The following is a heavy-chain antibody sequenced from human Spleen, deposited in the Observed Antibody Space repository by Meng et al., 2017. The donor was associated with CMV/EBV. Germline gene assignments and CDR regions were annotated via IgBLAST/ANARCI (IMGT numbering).Heavy chain of an antibody. D-gene: IGHD7-27*01. J-gene: IGHJ5*02. Sequence: VSVKVSCKASGYTFNTYGITWVRQAPGQGLECVGWISPYNGNTNYAQKFRGRVTMTTDTSTSTAYMELRSLRFDDTAVYYCARMGRNKYGEDNWFDPWGQGTLVTVSS. CDR1: GYTFNTYG. CDR3: ARMGRNKYGEDNWFDP. CDR2: ISPYNGNT. V-gene: IGHV1-18*01.